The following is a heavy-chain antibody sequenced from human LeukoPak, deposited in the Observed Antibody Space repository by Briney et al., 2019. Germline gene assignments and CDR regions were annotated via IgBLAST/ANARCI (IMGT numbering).Heavy chain of an antibody. D-gene: IGHD2-21*01. V-gene: IGHV3-21*01. Sequence: GGSLDLSCAASGFPFSDYTMNWVGLVPGKGLEGVSSISGSSNYIYYADSVKGRFTISRGNAKNSLYLQMNSLRVEDTAVYYCARDESGDNDAFDIWGQGTMVTVSS. J-gene: IGHJ3*02. CDR1: GFPFSDYT. CDR3: ARDESGDNDAFDI. CDR2: ISGSSNYI.